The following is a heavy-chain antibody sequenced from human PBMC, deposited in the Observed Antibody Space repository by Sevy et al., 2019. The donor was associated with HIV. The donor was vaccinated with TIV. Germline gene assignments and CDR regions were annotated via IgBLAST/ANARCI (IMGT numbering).Heavy chain of an antibody. J-gene: IGHJ4*02. CDR2: ISSRGSTE. Sequence: GGSLRLSCEASGFTFSDYHMTWIRQAPGKGLEWVAYISSRGSTENYADSVKGRFTISRENVKNSLYLQMDGLRGEDTAVFYCAREADYYFDSWGQGSRVTVSS. CDR1: GFTFSDYH. D-gene: IGHD2-21*02. CDR3: AREADYYFDS. V-gene: IGHV3-11*01.